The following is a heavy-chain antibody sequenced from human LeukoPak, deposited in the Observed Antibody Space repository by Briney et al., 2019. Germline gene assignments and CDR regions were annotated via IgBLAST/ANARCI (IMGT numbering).Heavy chain of an antibody. D-gene: IGHD6-13*01. CDR3: ARSSIIAAAGPYYFDY. CDR2: ISSSGSTI. J-gene: IGHJ4*02. Sequence: GGSLRLSCAASGFTFSDYYMSWIRQAPGKGLEWVSYISSSGSTIYYADSVKGRFTISRDNAKNSLYLQMNSLRAEDTAVYYCARSSIIAAAGPYYFDYWGQGTLVTVSS. V-gene: IGHV3-11*01. CDR1: GFTFSDYY.